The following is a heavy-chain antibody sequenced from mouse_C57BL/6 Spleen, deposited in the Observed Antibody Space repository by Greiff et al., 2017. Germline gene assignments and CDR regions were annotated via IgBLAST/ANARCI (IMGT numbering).Heavy chain of an antibody. CDR3: TRRGATVVAKGWFAY. V-gene: IGHV1-15*01. CDR2: IDPETGGT. Sequence: QVQLKESGAELVRPGASVTLSCKASGYTFTDYEMHWVKQTPVHGLEWIGAIDPETGGTAYNQKFKGKAILTADKSSSTAYMELRSLTSEDSAVYYCTRRGATVVAKGWFAYWGQGTLVTVSA. J-gene: IGHJ3*01. D-gene: IGHD1-1*01. CDR1: GYTFTDYE.